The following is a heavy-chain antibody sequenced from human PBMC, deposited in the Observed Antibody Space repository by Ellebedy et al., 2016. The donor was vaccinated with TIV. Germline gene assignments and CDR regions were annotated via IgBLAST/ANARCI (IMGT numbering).Heavy chain of an antibody. J-gene: IGHJ4*02. CDR1: GGSISSYY. CDR3: ARDSSDNRRLFDY. D-gene: IGHD2/OR15-2a*01. CDR2: VHYTGNT. V-gene: IGHV4-59*12. Sequence: SETLSLTCTVSGGSISSYYWSWIRQPPGRGLEWIGYVHYTGNTNYNRPLKSRVTISVDTSKNQLSLKLNSVTAADTAVYYCARDSSDNRRLFDYWGQGTLVTVSS.